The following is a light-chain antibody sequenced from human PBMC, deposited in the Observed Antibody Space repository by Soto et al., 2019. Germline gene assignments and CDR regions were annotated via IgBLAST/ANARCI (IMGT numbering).Light chain of an antibody. Sequence: QPVLTQPPSVSGAPGQRVTISCTRSSSNIGAGYDVHWYQQLPGTAPKLLIYGNSNRPSGVPDRFSGSKSGTSASLAITGLQAEDEADYYCQSYDSSLSAPFGGGTKLTVL. CDR1: SSNIGAGYD. J-gene: IGLJ2*01. V-gene: IGLV1-40*01. CDR3: QSYDSSLSAP. CDR2: GNS.